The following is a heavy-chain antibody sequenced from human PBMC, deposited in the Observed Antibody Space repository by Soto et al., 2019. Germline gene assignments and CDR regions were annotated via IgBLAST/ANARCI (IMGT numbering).Heavy chain of an antibody. J-gene: IGHJ4*02. CDR2: IRSKANSYAT. V-gene: IGHV3-73*01. CDR3: TRRGAAFDY. Sequence: EVQLVESGGGLVQPGGSLKLSCAASGFTFSGSAMHWVRQASGKGLEWVGRIRSKANSYATAYAASVKGRFTISRDDSKNTAYLQMISLKTEDTAVYYCTRRGAAFDYWGQGTLVTVSS. CDR1: GFTFSGSA. D-gene: IGHD1-26*01.